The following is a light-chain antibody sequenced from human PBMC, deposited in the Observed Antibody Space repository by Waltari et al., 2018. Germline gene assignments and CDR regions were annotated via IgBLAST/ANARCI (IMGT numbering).Light chain of an antibody. J-gene: IGKJ2*01. CDR2: RAS. CDR1: QRISTW. V-gene: IGKV1-5*03. CDR3: QLYNSYVMYT. Sequence: SPSTLSASVGDRVTITCRASQRISTWLAWYQQKPGKAPKLLISRASTLESGVPSRFVGSGSGTEFTLTISSLQPDDFGTYYCQLYNSYVMYTFGQGTKLDIK.